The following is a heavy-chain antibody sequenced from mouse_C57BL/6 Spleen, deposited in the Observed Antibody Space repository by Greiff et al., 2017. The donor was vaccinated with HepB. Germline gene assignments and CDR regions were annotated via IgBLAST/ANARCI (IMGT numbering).Heavy chain of an antibody. CDR3: ARGMYYGSSYDYYAMDY. J-gene: IGHJ4*01. CDR1: GYTFTGYW. CDR2: ILPGSGST. V-gene: IGHV1-9*01. D-gene: IGHD1-1*01. Sequence: VQLQQSGAELMKPGASVKLSCKATGYTFTGYWIEWVKQRPGHGLEWIGEILPGSGSTNYNEKFKGKATFTADTSSNTAYMQLSSLTTEDSAIYYCARGMYYGSSYDYYAMDYWRQGTSVTVSS.